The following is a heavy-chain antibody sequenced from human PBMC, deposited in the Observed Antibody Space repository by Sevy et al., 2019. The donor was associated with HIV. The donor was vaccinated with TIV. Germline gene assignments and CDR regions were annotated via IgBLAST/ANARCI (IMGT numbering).Heavy chain of an antibody. J-gene: IGHJ4*01. CDR1: GFAFSAYW. CDR2: IKQDGSEQ. V-gene: IGHV3-7*04. D-gene: IGHD4-17*01. CDR3: AGGGGGFYGDYPFDY. Sequence: RGSLRLSCSASGFAFSAYWMVWVRQGPGKGLEWVANIKQDGSEQNYVDSVEGRFTISRDNGKNLLYLQMNERRAEDTGVYFCAGGGGGFYGDYPFDYWGHGTLVTVS.